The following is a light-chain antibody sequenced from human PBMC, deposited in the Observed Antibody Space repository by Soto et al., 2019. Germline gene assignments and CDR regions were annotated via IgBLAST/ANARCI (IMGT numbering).Light chain of an antibody. Sequence: QSALTQPASVSGFPGQSSTISCTGTSSDVGGYNYVSWYQHHPGKAPKLMIFDVSNRPSGVSNRFSGSKSGNTASLTISGLQPEDEADYYCSSYTTSNTRQIVFGTGTKLTVL. CDR1: SSDVGGYNY. CDR3: SSYTTSNTRQIV. V-gene: IGLV2-14*03. J-gene: IGLJ1*01. CDR2: DVS.